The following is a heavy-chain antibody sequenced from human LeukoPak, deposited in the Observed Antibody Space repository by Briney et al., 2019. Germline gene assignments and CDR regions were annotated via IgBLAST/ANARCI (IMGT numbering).Heavy chain of an antibody. CDR2: IYYSGST. J-gene: IGHJ4*02. Sequence: NASETLSLTCTVSGGSISSYYWSWIRQPPGKGLEWIGYIYYSGSTNYNPSLKSRVTISVDTSKNQFSLKLSSVTAADTAVYYCASNTGTVFDYWGQGALVTVSS. V-gene: IGHV4-59*01. CDR3: ASNTGTVFDY. D-gene: IGHD7-27*01. CDR1: GGSISSYY.